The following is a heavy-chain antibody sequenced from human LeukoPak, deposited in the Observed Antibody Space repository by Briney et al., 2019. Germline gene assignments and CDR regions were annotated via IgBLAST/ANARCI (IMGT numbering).Heavy chain of an antibody. CDR1: GFTFSSYS. V-gene: IGHV3-21*01. Sequence: GGSLRLSCAASGFTFSSYSMNWVPQAPGKGLEWVSSISSSSSYIYYADSVKGRFTISRDNAKNSLYLQMNSLRAEDTAVFYCAIQGPYCSSTSCYIEDAFDIWGQGTMVTVSS. CDR2: ISSSSSYI. D-gene: IGHD2-2*02. CDR3: AIQGPYCSSTSCYIEDAFDI. J-gene: IGHJ3*02.